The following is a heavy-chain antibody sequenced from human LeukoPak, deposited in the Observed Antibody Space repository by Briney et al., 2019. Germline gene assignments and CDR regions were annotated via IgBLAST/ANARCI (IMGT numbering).Heavy chain of an antibody. D-gene: IGHD6-19*01. CDR1: GFTFSSYS. CDR2: ISTSSGTI. CDR3: ARRRLDSYYYGMDV. J-gene: IGHJ6*02. V-gene: IGHV3-48*04. Sequence: GGSLRLSCAASGFTFSSYSMNWVRQAPGKGLEWVSYISTSSGTIYYADSVKGRLTISRDNAKNSVFLQMNSLGVEDTAVYYCARRRLDSYYYGMDVWGQGTTVTVSS.